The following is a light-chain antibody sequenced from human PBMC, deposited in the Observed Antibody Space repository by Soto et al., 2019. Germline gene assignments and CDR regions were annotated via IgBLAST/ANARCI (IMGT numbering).Light chain of an antibody. CDR2: DVS. Sequence: QSVLTQPASVSGSPGQSITISCTGTSSDVGTYNYVSWYQQHPGKAPKLMIYDVSYRPSGGSDRFSGSKSGNTASLTISGLQAEDEADYYCSSYTSSSTSVVFGGGTKLTVL. V-gene: IGLV2-14*01. CDR1: SSDVGTYNY. CDR3: SSYTSSSTSVV. J-gene: IGLJ2*01.